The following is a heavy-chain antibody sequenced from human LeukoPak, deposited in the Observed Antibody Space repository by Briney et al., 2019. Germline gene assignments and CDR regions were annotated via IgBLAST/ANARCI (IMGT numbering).Heavy chain of an antibody. Sequence: GASVKVSCKASGYTFTSYYMHWVRQAPGQGLEWMGIINPSGGSTSYAQKFQGRVTMTRDTSTSTVCMELSSLRSEDTAVYYCARDYRKRHYYDSSGPFDYWGQGTLVTVSS. CDR2: INPSGGST. J-gene: IGHJ4*02. V-gene: IGHV1-46*01. CDR1: GYTFTSYY. D-gene: IGHD3-22*01. CDR3: ARDYRKRHYYDSSGPFDY.